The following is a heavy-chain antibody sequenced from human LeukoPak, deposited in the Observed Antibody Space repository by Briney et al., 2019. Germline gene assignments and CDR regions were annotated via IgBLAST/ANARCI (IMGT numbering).Heavy chain of an antibody. D-gene: IGHD5-12*01. CDR3: ARAPRSWLRLFNYYYYMDV. J-gene: IGHJ6*03. Sequence: GGSLRLSCAASGFTFSSYSMNWVRQAPGKGLEWVSYISFSSSTIYYADSVKGRFTISRDNAKNSLYLQMNSLRAEDTAVYYCARAPRSWLRLFNYYYYMDVWGKGTTVTVSS. V-gene: IGHV3-48*01. CDR2: ISFSSSTI. CDR1: GFTFSSYS.